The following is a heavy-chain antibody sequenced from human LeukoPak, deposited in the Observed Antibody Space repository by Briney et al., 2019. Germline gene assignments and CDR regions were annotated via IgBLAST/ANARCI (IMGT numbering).Heavy chain of an antibody. CDR3: ARELRSGVVIKGYFDY. V-gene: IGHV1-69*13. CDR1: GGTLSSYA. D-gene: IGHD3-3*01. Sequence: SVKVSCKASGGTLSSYAISWVRQAPGQGLEWMGGIIPIFGTANYAQKFQGRVTITADESTSTAYMELSSLRSEDTAVYYCARELRSGVVIKGYFDYWGQGTLVTVSS. J-gene: IGHJ4*02. CDR2: IIPIFGTA.